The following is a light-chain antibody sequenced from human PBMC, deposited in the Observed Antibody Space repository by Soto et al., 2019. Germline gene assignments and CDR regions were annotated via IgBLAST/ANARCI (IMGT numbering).Light chain of an antibody. CDR2: EVS. CDR3: GSYTSSSSLV. J-gene: IGLJ1*01. CDR1: SSDVGGYNS. V-gene: IGLV2-14*01. Sequence: QSALTQPASLSGSPGQSITISCPGTSSDVGGYNSVSWYQQHPGKAPKLMIYEVSNRPSGVSNRFSGFKFANTASLTPSEHQSDEEAGYYCGSYTSSSSLVFGSGTNFTGL.